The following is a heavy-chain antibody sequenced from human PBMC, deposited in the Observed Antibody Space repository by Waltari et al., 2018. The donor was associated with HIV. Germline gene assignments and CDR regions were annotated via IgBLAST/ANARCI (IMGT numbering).Heavy chain of an antibody. CDR2: INSDGSST. V-gene: IGHV3-74*01. CDR1: GFHSSSYW. CDR3: ATSRTFDY. Sequence: EVQLVESGGGFVQPGGSLSLSCAASGFHSSSYWLHCVRQVPGKGLIWVSRINSDGSSTSYADSVKGRFTISRDNAKNTLYLQMNSLRAEDTAVYYCATSRTFDYWGQGTLVTVSS. J-gene: IGHJ4*02.